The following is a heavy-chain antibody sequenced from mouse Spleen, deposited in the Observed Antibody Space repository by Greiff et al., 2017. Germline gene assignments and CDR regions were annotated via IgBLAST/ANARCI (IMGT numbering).Heavy chain of an antibody. CDR2: IDPSNSET. V-gene: IGHV1S127*01. CDR1: GYTFTSYW. J-gene: IGHJ2*01. D-gene: IGHD2-4*01. CDR3: ARSRDYDYDRNFFDY. Sequence: QVQLQQSGPELVRPGASVKMSCKASGYTFTSYWMHWVKQRPGQGLEWIGMIDPSNSETRLNQKFKDKATLNVDKSSNTAYMQLSSLTSEDSAVYYGARSRDYDYDRNFFDYWGQGTPLTVSS.